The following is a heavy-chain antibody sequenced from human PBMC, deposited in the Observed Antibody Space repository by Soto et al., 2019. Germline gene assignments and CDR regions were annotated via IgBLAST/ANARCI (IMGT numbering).Heavy chain of an antibody. J-gene: IGHJ6*02. V-gene: IGHV1-2*04. CDR1: GYTFTGYY. D-gene: IGHD2-15*01. CDR3: ARDSVGGGGGSSPRGGMDV. CDR2: INPNSGGT. Sequence: QVQLVQSGAEVKKPGASVKVSCKASGYTFTGYYMHWVRQAPGQGLEWMGWINPNSGGTNYAQKFQGWVTMTRDTSISTAYMELSRLRSDDTAVYYCARDSVGGGGGSSPRGGMDVWGQGTTVTVSS.